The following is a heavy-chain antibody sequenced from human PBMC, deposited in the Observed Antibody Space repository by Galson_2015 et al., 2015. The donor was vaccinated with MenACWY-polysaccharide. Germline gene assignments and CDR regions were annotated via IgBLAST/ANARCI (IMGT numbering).Heavy chain of an antibody. CDR2: ISSGGGTTI. CDR1: GFTSSSY. Sequence: SLRLSCAASGFTSSSYDYEVNWVSQAPGQGLEWVSYISSGGGTTIYYADSVKGRFTISRYNAKNSLNLQMNNLRAEDTAVYYCVRPCTSVHVGLDYWGQGTLVAVSS. V-gene: IGHV3-48*03. J-gene: IGHJ4*02. D-gene: IGHD2-2*01. CDR3: VRPCTSVHVGLDY.